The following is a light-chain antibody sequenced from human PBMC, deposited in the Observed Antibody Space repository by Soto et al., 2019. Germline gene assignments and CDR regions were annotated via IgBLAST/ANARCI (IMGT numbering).Light chain of an antibody. CDR1: NIGSKS. V-gene: IGLV3-21*04. CDR3: QVWDSSSDHLVV. CDR2: YDS. Sequence: YELTQPPSVSVAPGKTARITCGGNNIGSKSVHWYQQKPGQAPVLVIYYDSDRPSGIPERFSGSNSGNTATLTISRVEAGDEADYYCQVWDSSSDHLVVFGGGTKLTVL. J-gene: IGLJ2*01.